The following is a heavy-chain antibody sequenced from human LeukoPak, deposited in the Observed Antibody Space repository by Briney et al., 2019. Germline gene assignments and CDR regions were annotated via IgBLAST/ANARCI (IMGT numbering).Heavy chain of an antibody. CDR2: IYPGNSET. V-gene: IGHV5-51*01. D-gene: IGHD6-25*01. Sequence: GESLKISCEGSGFTFAMYWIGWVRQMPGKGLECMGIIYPGNSETRYSPSFQGHVTISVDKFLRVTYLQWSSLKASDSAMYYCVLRASSGGSGDWFDPWGQGTLVTVSS. CDR1: GFTFAMYW. CDR3: VLRASSGGSGDWFDP. J-gene: IGHJ5*02.